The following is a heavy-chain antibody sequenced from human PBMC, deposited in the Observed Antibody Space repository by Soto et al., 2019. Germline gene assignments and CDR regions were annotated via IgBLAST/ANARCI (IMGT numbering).Heavy chain of an antibody. CDR1: GFTFDDYA. J-gene: IGHJ4*02. CDR2: ISWNSGSI. V-gene: IGHV3-9*01. CDR3: AKDSAAGVDY. Sequence: GGSLRLSCAASGFTFDDYAMHWVRQAPGKGLEWVSGISWNSGSIGYADSVKGRFTISRDNAKNSLYLQMNSLRAEDTALYYCAKDSAAGVDYWGQGTLVTVSS. D-gene: IGHD6-13*01.